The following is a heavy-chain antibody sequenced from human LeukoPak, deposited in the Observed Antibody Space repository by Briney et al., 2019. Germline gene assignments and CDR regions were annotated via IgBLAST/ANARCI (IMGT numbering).Heavy chain of an antibody. Sequence: SETLSLTCAVYGGSFSGYYWSWIRQPPGKGLEWIGEINHSGSTNYNPSLKSRVTISVDTSKNQFSLKLSSVTAADTAVYYCARGLEEYYYYYMDVWGKGTTVTVSS. CDR1: GGSFSGYY. J-gene: IGHJ6*03. CDR2: INHSGST. D-gene: IGHD1-1*01. CDR3: ARGLEEYYYYYMDV. V-gene: IGHV4-34*01.